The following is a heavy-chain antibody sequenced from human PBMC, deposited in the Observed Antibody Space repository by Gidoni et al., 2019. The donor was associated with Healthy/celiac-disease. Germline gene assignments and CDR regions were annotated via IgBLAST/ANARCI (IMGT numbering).Heavy chain of an antibody. J-gene: IGHJ4*02. CDR2: IYYSGSP. D-gene: IGHD5-12*01. CDR1: GVSISSYY. CDR3: ARHGFVDYSGDYFDY. V-gene: IGHV4-59*08. Sequence: QVQLQESGPGLVKPSETLSLTCTVSGVSISSYYWSWIRQPPGTGLEWIGYIYYSGSPNYNPSLKSRVTISVDTSKNQFSLKLSSVTAADTAVYYCARHGFVDYSGDYFDYWGQGTLVTVSS.